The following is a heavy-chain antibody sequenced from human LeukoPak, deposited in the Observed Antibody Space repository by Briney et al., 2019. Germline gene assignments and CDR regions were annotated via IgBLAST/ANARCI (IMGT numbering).Heavy chain of an antibody. CDR1: GGSISSSSYY. CDR3: ARRGYYDFWSGYYEEYDY. D-gene: IGHD3-3*01. J-gene: IGHJ4*02. V-gene: IGHV4-39*01. Sequence: SETLSLTCTVSGGSISSSSYYWGWIRQPPGKGLEWIGSIYYSGSTYYNPSLKSRVTISVDTSKNQFSLKLSSVTAADTAVYYCARRGYYDFWSGYYEEYDYWGQGTPGTVSS. CDR2: IYYSGST.